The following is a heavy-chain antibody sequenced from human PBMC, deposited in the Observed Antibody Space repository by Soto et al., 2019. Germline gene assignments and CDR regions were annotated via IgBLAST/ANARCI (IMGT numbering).Heavy chain of an antibody. J-gene: IGHJ4*02. CDR3: GRREGLATISYYFDY. CDR1: GGSVSSSSYY. CDR2: VYYSGST. V-gene: IGHV4-39*01. Sequence: PSETLSLTCTVSGGSVSSSSYYWGWVRQPPGKGLEWIGSVYYSGSTYYNPSLESRVTISVDKSKNQFSLKLMSLPAADTAVYYCGRREGLATISYYFDYWGQEALVTFSS. D-gene: IGHD3-9*01.